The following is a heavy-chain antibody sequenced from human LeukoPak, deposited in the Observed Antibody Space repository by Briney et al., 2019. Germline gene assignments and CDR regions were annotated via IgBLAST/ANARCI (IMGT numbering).Heavy chain of an antibody. CDR1: GGSISSNNYY. J-gene: IGHJ5*02. Sequence: PSETLSLTCTVSGGSISSNNYYWGWIRQPPGKGLEWIGSIYYGTNTYYNPSLKSRVTISVDTSKNQFSLKLSSVTAADTAVYYCAGAYYYGSGSRAANCFDPWGQGTLVTVSS. V-gene: IGHV4-39*07. D-gene: IGHD3-10*01. CDR2: IYYGTNT. CDR3: AGAYYYGSGSRAANCFDP.